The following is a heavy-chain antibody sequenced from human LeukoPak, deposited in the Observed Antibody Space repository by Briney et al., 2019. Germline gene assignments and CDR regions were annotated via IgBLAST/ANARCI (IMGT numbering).Heavy chain of an antibody. V-gene: IGHV3-23*01. J-gene: IGHJ4*02. D-gene: IGHD3-16*01. CDR3: AKVGVGWVAFEY. CDR1: GFTFSNFA. Sequence: GGSLRLPCAASGFTFSNFAMSRVRQAPGKGLQWVSAISDSGGGTFYADSVKGRFTISRDNSKHTLYLQMNSLRAEDTAVYYCAKVGVGWVAFEYWGQGTLVTVSS. CDR2: ISDSGGGT.